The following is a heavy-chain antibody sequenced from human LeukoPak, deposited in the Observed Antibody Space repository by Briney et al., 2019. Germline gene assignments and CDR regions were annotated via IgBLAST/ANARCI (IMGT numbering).Heavy chain of an antibody. CDR3: ARAHDCSGGSCYSGYFDY. V-gene: IGHV1-69*06. CDR1: GGTFSSYD. J-gene: IGHJ4*02. D-gene: IGHD2-15*01. Sequence: ASVKVSCKASGGTFSSYDISWVRQAPGQGLEWMGGIMPMFGKTNYAQKFQGRVTTTADKATSTAYMELSSLRSEDTAVYYCARAHDCSGGSCYSGYFDYWGQGTLVTVSS. CDR2: IMPMFGKT.